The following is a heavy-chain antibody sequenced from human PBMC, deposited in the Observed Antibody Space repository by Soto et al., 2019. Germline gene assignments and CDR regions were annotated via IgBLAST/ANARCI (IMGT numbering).Heavy chain of an antibody. J-gene: IGHJ4*02. CDR2: IKSKTDGGTT. D-gene: IGHD4-17*01. CDR1: GFTFSNAW. V-gene: IGHV3-15*01. CDR3: TTDNGERTFDY. Sequence: GGSLRLSCAASGFTFSNAWMSWVRQAPGKGLEWVGHIKSKTDGGTTDYAAPVKGRFTISRDDSKNTLYLQMNSLKTEDTAVYYCTTDNGERTFDYWGQGTLVTVSS.